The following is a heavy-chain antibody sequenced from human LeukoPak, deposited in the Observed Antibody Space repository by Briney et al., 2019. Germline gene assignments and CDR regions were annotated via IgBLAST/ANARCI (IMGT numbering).Heavy chain of an antibody. CDR3: ARVAMIVAKPYDN. V-gene: IGHV3-48*03. CDR1: GFTFSNYE. Sequence: GGSLTLSCTASGFTFSNYEMNWLRQAPGKGLDWVAYIRRGCRTVDYADPVKGRFTISRNSAKNALYLQMNSLRAEDTAVCYCARVAMIVAKPYDNWGQRTLVTVSS. D-gene: IGHD3-22*01. CDR2: IRRGCRTV. J-gene: IGHJ4*02.